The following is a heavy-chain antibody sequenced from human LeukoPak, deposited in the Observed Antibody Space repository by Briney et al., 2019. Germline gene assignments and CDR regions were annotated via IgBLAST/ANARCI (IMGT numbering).Heavy chain of an antibody. CDR3: AKGRIMITFGGLDY. V-gene: IGHV3-23*01. CDR1: GFTFSSYA. J-gene: IGHJ4*02. D-gene: IGHD3-16*01. Sequence: GGSLRLSCAASGFTFSSYAMSWVRQAPGKGLEWVSAISGSGGSTYYADSVKGRFTISRDNSKNTLYLQMNSLRAEDTAVYYCAKGRIMITFGGLDYWGQGTLVTVSS. CDR2: ISGSGGST.